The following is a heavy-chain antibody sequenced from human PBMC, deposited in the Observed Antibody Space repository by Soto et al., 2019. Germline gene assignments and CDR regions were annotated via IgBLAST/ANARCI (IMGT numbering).Heavy chain of an antibody. CDR2: FDPENGET. CDR1: GYTLTELS. J-gene: IGHJ6*02. CDR3: ATGQLLMEEVYGMDV. Sequence: ASVKVSCKVSGYTLTELSMHWVRQAPGKGLEWMGGFDPENGETIYAQKFQGRVTMTKDTSTDTAYMELSSLRSEDTAVYYCATGQLLMEEVYGMDVWGQGTTVTVSS. D-gene: IGHD2-2*01. V-gene: IGHV1-24*01.